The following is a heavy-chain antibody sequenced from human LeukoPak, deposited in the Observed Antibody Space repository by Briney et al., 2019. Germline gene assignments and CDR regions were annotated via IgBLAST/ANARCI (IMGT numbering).Heavy chain of an antibody. CDR2: IRYDGSNK. D-gene: IGHD3-3*01. J-gene: IGHJ3*02. CDR1: GFTFSSYG. CDR3: AHHGGGTIRIAAFDI. Sequence: GGSLRLSCAASGFTFSSYGIHWVRQAPGKGLEWVAFIRYDGSNKYYTDSVKGRFTISRDNSKNTLYLQLNSLRAEDTAIYYCAHHGGGTIRIAAFDIWGQGTMVTVSS. V-gene: IGHV3-30*02.